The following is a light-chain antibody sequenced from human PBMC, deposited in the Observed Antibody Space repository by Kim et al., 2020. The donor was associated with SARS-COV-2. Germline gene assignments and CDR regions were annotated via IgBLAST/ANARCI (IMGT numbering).Light chain of an antibody. Sequence: KVTISCTRSSGSIARDYVQWYQQRPGSSPATVIYEDNQKPSGVPDRFSGSIDSSSNSASLTISGLKTEDEADYYCQSYDSSNHWVFGGGTQLTVL. CDR3: QSYDSSNHWV. CDR1: SGSIARDY. V-gene: IGLV6-57*01. CDR2: EDN. J-gene: IGLJ3*02.